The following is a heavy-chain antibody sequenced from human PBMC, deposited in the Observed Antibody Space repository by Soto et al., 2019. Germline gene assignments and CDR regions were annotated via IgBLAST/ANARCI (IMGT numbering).Heavy chain of an antibody. J-gene: IGHJ3*01. CDR1: GFTFDDYA. CDR2: ISWNSGSI. CDR3: AKSPQNIVATIDV. V-gene: IGHV3-9*01. Sequence: GGSLRLSCAASGFTFDDYAMHWVRQAPGKGLEWVSGISWNSGSIGYADSVKGRFTISRENAKNSLYLQMNSLRAEDTALYYCAKSPQNIVATIDVWGQGTMVTVSS. D-gene: IGHD5-12*01.